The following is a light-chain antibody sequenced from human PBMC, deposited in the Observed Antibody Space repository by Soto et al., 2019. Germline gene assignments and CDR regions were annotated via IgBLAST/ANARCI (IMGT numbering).Light chain of an antibody. CDR3: SSYAGSNNLL. CDR1: SSDVGGYKY. CDR2: EVS. V-gene: IGLV2-8*01. Sequence: QSVLTQPPSASGSPGQSVTISCTGTSSDVGGYKYVSWYQHHPGKAPKLMIYEVSERPSGVPDRFSGSKSGNTASLTVSGLQAEDEADYYCSSYAGSNNLLFGGGTKLTVL. J-gene: IGLJ2*01.